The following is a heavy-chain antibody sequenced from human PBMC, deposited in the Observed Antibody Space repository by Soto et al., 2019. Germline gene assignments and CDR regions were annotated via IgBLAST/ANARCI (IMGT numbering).Heavy chain of an antibody. CDR3: ARDSSLPYYYDSSGYDPLFDY. D-gene: IGHD3-22*01. CDR2: IIPIFGTA. CDR1: GGTFSSYA. J-gene: IGHJ4*02. V-gene: IGHV1-69*12. Sequence: QVQLVQSGAEVKKPGSSVKVSCKASGGTFSSYAISWVRQAPGQGLEWMGGIIPIFGTANYAQKFQGRVTITADESTSTAYMELSSLRSEDTAVYYCARDSSLPYYYDSSGYDPLFDYWGQGTLVTVSS.